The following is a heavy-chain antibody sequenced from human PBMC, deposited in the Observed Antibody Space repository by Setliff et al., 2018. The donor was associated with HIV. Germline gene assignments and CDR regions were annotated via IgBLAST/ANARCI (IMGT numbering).Heavy chain of an antibody. CDR2: ISPNSGGT. V-gene: IGHV1-2*06. D-gene: IGHD3-10*01. Sequence: GASVKVSCKASGYSFTDYYIHWVRQAPGQGLEWVGRISPNSGGTNYAVKFQGRVTMTRDTSITTVYMEVSRLTFDDTAFYYCAEVGDYSGFGEFAALDSWGQGTLVTVSS. CDR3: AEVGDYSGFGEFAALDS. J-gene: IGHJ4*02. CDR1: GYSFTDYY.